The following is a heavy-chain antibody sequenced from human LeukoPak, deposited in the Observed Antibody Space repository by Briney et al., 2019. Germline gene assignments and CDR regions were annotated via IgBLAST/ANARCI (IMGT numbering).Heavy chain of an antibody. CDR2: IYYSGST. CDR3: AKSPSSWKFDD. Sequence: SETLSLTCTVSGGSISSYYWSWIRQPPGKGLEWIGYIYYSGSTNYNPSLKSRVTISVDTSKNQFSLKLSSVTAADTAVYYCAKSPSSWKFDDWGQGTLVTVSS. J-gene: IGHJ4*02. D-gene: IGHD6-13*01. CDR1: GGSISSYY. V-gene: IGHV4-59*01.